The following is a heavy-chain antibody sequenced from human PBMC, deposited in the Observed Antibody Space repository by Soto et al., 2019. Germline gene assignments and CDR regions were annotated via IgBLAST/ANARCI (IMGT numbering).Heavy chain of an antibody. Sequence: QVQLVESGGGLVKPGGSLRLSCAASGFTFSDYYMSWIRQAPGKGLEWVSYISSSGSTIYYADSVKGRFTISRDNAKNSLYLQMNSLRAEDTAVYYWARDRVVAGKRVTTKGVADYWGQGTLVTVSS. CDR2: ISSSGSTI. CDR3: ARDRVVAGKRVTTKGVADY. V-gene: IGHV3-11*01. J-gene: IGHJ4*02. CDR1: GFTFSDYY. D-gene: IGHD4-17*01.